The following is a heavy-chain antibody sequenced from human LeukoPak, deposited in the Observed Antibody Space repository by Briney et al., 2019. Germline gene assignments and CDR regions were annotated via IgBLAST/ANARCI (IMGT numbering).Heavy chain of an antibody. V-gene: IGHV1-46*01. CDR2: INPSGGST. Sequence: ASVKVSCKASGYTFTSYYMHWVRQAPGQGLEWMGIINPSGGSTSYAQKFQGRVTMTRDMSTSTVYMELSSLRSEDTAVYCCARVIEGGYRYGSYYYYMDVWGKGTTVTISS. D-gene: IGHD5-18*01. J-gene: IGHJ6*03. CDR3: ARVIEGGYRYGSYYYYMDV. CDR1: GYTFTSYY.